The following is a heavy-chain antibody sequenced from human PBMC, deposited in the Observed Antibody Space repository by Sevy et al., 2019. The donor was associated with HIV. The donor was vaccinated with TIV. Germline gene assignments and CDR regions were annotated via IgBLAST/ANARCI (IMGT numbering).Heavy chain of an antibody. D-gene: IGHD3-16*01. V-gene: IGHV3-30*18. CDR2: ISFDGDNK. Sequence: GGSLRLSCEASGFSFSRYGMHWVRQVAGKGLEWVAVISFDGDNKYYSDSVRGRFAISRDNSENTMHLQMNNLRLDDTAVYYCAKGLSSIYPYSMDVWGQGTTVTVS. CDR3: AKGLSSIYPYSMDV. CDR1: GFSFSRYG. J-gene: IGHJ6*02.